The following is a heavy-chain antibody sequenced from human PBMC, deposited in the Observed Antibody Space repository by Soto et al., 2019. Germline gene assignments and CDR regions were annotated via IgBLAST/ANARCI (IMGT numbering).Heavy chain of an antibody. J-gene: IGHJ6*02. Sequence: GESLKISCKGSGYSFTSYWISWVRQMPGKGLEWMGRIDPSDSYTKYSPSFQGHVTISADKSISTAYLQWSSLKASDTAMYYCARQDIVEVPATMGAGMDVWGQGTTVTVSS. D-gene: IGHD2-2*01. CDR2: IDPSDSYT. V-gene: IGHV5-10-1*01. CDR3: ARQDIVEVPATMGAGMDV. CDR1: GYSFTSYW.